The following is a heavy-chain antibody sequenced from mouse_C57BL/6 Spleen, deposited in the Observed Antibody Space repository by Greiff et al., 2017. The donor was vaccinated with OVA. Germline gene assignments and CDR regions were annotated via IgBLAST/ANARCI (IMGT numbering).Heavy chain of an antibody. J-gene: IGHJ2*01. Sequence: QVQLQQSGAELVRPGASVTLSCKASGYTFTDYEMHWVKQTPVHGLEWIGAIDPETGGTAYNQKFKGKAILTADKSSSTAYMELRSLTSEDSAVYYCTRMGTGSFDYWGQGTTLTVSS. CDR3: TRMGTGSFDY. CDR2: IDPETGGT. D-gene: IGHD4-1*01. V-gene: IGHV1-15*01. CDR1: GYTFTDYE.